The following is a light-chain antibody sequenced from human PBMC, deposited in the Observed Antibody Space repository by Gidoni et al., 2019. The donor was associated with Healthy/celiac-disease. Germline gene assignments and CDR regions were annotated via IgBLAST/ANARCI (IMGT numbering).Light chain of an antibody. J-gene: IGLJ2*01. Sequence: SYELTQPPSVSVSPGQTASITCSGDKLGDKYACWYQQKPGQSPVLVIYQDRKRPSGIPVRFSGSNSGNTATLTISGTQAMDEADYYCQAWDSSTVVFGGGTKLTV. CDR1: KLGDKY. V-gene: IGLV3-1*01. CDR2: QDR. CDR3: QAWDSSTVV.